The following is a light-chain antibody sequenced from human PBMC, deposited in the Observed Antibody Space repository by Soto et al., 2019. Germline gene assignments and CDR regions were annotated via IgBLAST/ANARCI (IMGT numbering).Light chain of an antibody. CDR2: DAS. V-gene: IGLV2-14*01. J-gene: IGLJ2*01. CDR3: SSYTSTSAVV. Sequence: QSALTQPASVSGSPGQSITISCTGTSSDVGGYNYVSWYQQHPGKAPKLMIYDASNRPSGVSNRFSGSKSDNTASLAISGLQAEDEADYYCSSYTSTSAVVFGGGTKLTVL. CDR1: SSDVGGYNY.